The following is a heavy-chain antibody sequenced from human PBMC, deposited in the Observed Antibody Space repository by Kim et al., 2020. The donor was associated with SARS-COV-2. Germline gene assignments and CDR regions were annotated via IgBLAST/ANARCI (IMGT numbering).Heavy chain of an antibody. J-gene: IGHJ4*02. D-gene: IGHD6-13*01. CDR3: AKVIAADGTSSPYFDY. Sequence: GGSLRLSCAASGFTFSSYAMSWVRQAPGKGLEWVSAISGSGGSTYYADSVKGRFTISRDNSKNTLYLQMNSLRAEDTAVYYCAKVIAADGTSSPYFDYWGQGTLVTVSS. CDR1: GFTFSSYA. V-gene: IGHV3-23*01. CDR2: ISGSGGST.